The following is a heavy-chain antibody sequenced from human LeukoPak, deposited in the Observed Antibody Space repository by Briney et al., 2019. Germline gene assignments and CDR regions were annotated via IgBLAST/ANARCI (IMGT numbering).Heavy chain of an antibody. Sequence: GGSLRLSCAASGFTFTSFTMSWVRQTPGKGLEWVSSISGTGGNTYYADSVKGRFTISRDNSRNTLYLQVNSLRAEDTAVYYCAKDHGVAVTGMYYWGQGTLVTVSS. J-gene: IGHJ4*02. CDR2: ISGTGGNT. V-gene: IGHV3-23*01. CDR1: GFTFTSFT. CDR3: AKDHGVAVTGMYY. D-gene: IGHD6-19*01.